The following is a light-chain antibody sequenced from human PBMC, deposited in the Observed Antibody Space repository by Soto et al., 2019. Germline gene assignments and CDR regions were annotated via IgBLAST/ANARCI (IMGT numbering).Light chain of an antibody. CDR1: ESVRHY. V-gene: IGKV3-11*01. Sequence: EIVLTQSPATLSLSPGERATLSCRASESVRHYVAWYQQKPGQAPRLLIYDASTRASGIPARFSGSGSGADYTLSNSSLEAEDFAVYYCQHRDNWSYIFGQGTKLEMK. CDR3: QHRDNWSYI. CDR2: DAS. J-gene: IGKJ2*01.